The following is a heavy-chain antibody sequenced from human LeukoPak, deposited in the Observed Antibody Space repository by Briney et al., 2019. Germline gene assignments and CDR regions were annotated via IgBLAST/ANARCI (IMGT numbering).Heavy chain of an antibody. V-gene: IGHV3-23*01. CDR2: ITNSGVTT. CDR3: AKARLYCSSGTCSDHPATLTGMDV. CDR1: GFTFSSFA. Sequence: GGSLRPSCAASGFTFSSFAMNWVRQAPGKGLEWVSLITNSGVTTHYADSVKGCFTISRDNSRSTLYLQLNSLRADDTALYYCAKARLYCSSGTCSDHPATLTGMDVWGQGTTVTVSS. D-gene: IGHD2-2*01. J-gene: IGHJ6*02.